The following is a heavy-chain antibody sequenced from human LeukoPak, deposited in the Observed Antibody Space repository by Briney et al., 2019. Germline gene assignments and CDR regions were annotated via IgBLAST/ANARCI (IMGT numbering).Heavy chain of an antibody. Sequence: SVKVSCKASGGTFSSYAISWVRQAPGQGLEGMGGIIPIFGTANYAQKFQGRVTITADESTSTAYMELSSLRSEDTAVYYCARDRDYYGSGSYYKGYGMDVWGQGTTVTVSS. CDR1: GGTFSSYA. D-gene: IGHD3-10*01. J-gene: IGHJ6*02. CDR3: ARDRDYYGSGSYYKGYGMDV. CDR2: IIPIFGTA. V-gene: IGHV1-69*13.